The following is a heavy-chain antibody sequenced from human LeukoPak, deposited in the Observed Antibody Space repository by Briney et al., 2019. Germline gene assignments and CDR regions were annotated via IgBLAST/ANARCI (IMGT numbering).Heavy chain of an antibody. Sequence: GGSLGLSCAASGFTFSSYAMSWVRQAPGKGLEWVSAISGSGGSTYYADSVKGRFTISRDNSKNTLYLQMNSLRAEDTAVYYCARAVTMVRGVISLKYYYMDVWGKGTTVTISS. J-gene: IGHJ6*03. CDR1: GFTFSSYA. CDR3: ARAVTMVRGVISLKYYYMDV. D-gene: IGHD3-10*01. V-gene: IGHV3-23*01. CDR2: ISGSGGST.